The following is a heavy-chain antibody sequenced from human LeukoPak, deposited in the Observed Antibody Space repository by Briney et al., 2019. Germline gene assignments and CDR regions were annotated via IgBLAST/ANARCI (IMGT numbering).Heavy chain of an antibody. Sequence: GASVKVSCKASGYTFTGYYMHWVRQAPGQGLEWMGWINPNSGGTNYAQKFQGRVTMTRDTSISSAYMEVSSLTSEDTAVYYCARDRGEWELLLDYWGQGTLVTVSS. CDR1: GYTFTGYY. CDR3: ARDRGEWELLLDY. D-gene: IGHD1-26*01. CDR2: INPNSGGT. J-gene: IGHJ4*02. V-gene: IGHV1-2*02.